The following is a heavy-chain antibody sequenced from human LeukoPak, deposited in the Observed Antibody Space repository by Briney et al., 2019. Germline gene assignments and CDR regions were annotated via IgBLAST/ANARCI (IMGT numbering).Heavy chain of an antibody. CDR3: AREWIAAAGTPFDY. CDR1: GGSISSSNW. Sequence: SETLSLTCAVSGGSISSSNWWGWVRQPPGKGLEWIGEIYHSGSTNYNPSLKSRVTISVDKSKNQFSLKLSSVTAADTAVYYCAREWIAAAGTPFDYWGQGTLVTVSS. CDR2: IYHSGST. D-gene: IGHD6-13*01. J-gene: IGHJ4*02. V-gene: IGHV4-4*02.